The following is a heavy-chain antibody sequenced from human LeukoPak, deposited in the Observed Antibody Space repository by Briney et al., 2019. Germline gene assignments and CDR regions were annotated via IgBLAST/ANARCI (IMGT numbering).Heavy chain of an antibody. J-gene: IGHJ5*02. CDR2: INPNSGGT. CDR1: GYTFTGYY. D-gene: IGHD3-9*01. CDR3: ARDELYDILTGFFGTWFDP. V-gene: IGHV1-2*04. Sequence: ASVKVSCKASGYTFTGYYMHWVRQAPGQGLEWMGWINPNSGGTNYAQKFQGWVTMTRDTSISTAYMELSRLRSDNTAVYYCARDELYDILTGFFGTWFDPWGQGTLVTVSS.